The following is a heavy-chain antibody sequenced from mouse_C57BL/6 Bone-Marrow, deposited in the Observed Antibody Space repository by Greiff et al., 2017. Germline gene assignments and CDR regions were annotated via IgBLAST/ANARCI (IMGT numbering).Heavy chain of an antibody. CDR1: GYTFTDYN. CDR2: INPNNGGT. Sequence: VQLQQSGPELVKPGASVKMSCKASGYTFTDYNMHWVKQSHGKSLEWIGYINPNNGGTSYNQKFKGKATLTVNKSSSTAYMERRILTSEDSAVYYCARDLITTVVATDWGQGTTLTVSS. J-gene: IGHJ2*01. V-gene: IGHV1-22*01. CDR3: ARDLITTVVATD. D-gene: IGHD1-1*01.